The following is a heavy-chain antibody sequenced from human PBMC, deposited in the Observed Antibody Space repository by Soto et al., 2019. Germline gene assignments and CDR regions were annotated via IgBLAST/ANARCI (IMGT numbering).Heavy chain of an antibody. CDR1: GYSFSSYW. Sequence: GESLKISCNGSGYSFSSYWIGWVRQMPGKGLEWMGIIYPGDSDTRYSPSFQGQVTISADKSISTAYLQWSNLKASDTAMYYCARSDVLQGDFAAFDIWGQGTMVTVSS. J-gene: IGHJ3*02. D-gene: IGHD3-16*01. CDR2: IYPGDSDT. CDR3: ARSDVLQGDFAAFDI. V-gene: IGHV5-51*01.